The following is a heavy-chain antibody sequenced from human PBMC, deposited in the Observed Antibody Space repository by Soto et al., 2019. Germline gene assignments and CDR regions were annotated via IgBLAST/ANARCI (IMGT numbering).Heavy chain of an antibody. CDR2: IKQDGSEK. J-gene: IGHJ6*02. CDR1: GFTFSSYW. D-gene: IGHD4-17*01. CDR3: ARGPRMTTVTNYYYYGMDV. V-gene: IGHV3-7*05. Sequence: GGSLRLSCAASGFTFSSYWMSWVRQAPGKGLEWVANIKQDGSEKYYVDSVKGRFTISRDNAKNSLYLQMNSLRAEDTAVYYCARGPRMTTVTNYYYYGMDVWGQGTTVTVSS.